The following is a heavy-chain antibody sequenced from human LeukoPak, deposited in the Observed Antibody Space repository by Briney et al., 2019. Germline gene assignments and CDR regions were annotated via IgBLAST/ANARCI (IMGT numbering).Heavy chain of an antibody. CDR3: ARDRGSSWYGTFDY. J-gene: IGHJ4*02. CDR2: IYYSGST. D-gene: IGHD6-13*01. V-gene: IGHV4-59*01. CDR1: GGSISSYY. Sequence: KTSETLSLTCTVSGGSISSYYWSWIRQPPGKGLEWIGYIYYSGSTNYNPSLKSRVTISVDTSENQFSLKLSSVTAADTAVYYCARDRGSSWYGTFDYWGQGTLVTVSS.